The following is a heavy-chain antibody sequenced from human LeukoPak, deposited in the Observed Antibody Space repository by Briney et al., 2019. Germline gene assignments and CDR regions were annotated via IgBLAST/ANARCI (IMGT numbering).Heavy chain of an antibody. D-gene: IGHD1-1*01. CDR2: INHSGST. CDR1: GGSFSGYY. CDR3: ARVREDPWNSAPHAFDI. V-gene: IGHV4-34*01. Sequence: SETLSLTCAVYGGSFSGYYWSWIRQPPGKGLEWIGEINHSGSTNYNPSLKSRVTISVDTSKNQFSLKRSSVTAADTAVYYCARVREDPWNSAPHAFDIWGQGTMVTVSS. J-gene: IGHJ3*02.